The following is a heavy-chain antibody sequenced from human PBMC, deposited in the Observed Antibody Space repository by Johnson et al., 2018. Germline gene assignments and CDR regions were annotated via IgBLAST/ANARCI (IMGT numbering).Heavy chain of an antibody. J-gene: IGHJ6*02. CDR1: GYTFTNYD. Sequence: QVQLVQSGAEVKKPGASXKVSCKASGYTFTNYDLSWVRQAPGKGPEWMGWLNPHTGQRGYAQKFQGRLTLTRDTSVNTAYMELNRLKSEDTAVYFCARTLVVLTPYCMDVWGQGTTVIISS. CDR3: ARTLVVLTPYCMDV. CDR2: LNPHTGQR. D-gene: IGHD2-21*01. V-gene: IGHV1-8*01.